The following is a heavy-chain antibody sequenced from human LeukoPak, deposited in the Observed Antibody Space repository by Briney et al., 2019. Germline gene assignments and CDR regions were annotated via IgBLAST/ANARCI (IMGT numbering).Heavy chain of an antibody. D-gene: IGHD4-17*01. CDR3: ARAPPDGDPPFDY. V-gene: IGHV4-59*01. Sequence: SETLSLTSTVSGGSISSYYWSWIRQPPGKGLEWIGYIYYSGSTNYNPSLKSRVTISVDTSKNQFSLKLSSVTAADTAVYYCARAPPDGDPPFDYWGQGTLSPSPQ. J-gene: IGHJ4*02. CDR1: GGSISSYY. CDR2: IYYSGST.